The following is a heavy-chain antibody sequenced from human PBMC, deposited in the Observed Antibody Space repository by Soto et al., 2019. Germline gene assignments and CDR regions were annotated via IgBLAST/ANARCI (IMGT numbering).Heavy chain of an antibody. J-gene: IGHJ4*02. Sequence: EVQLVESGGRLVQPGGSLRLSCAASGFTLGNYSMNWARQAPGKGLEWVSYISSSSSTIYYADSVKGRFTISRDNAKNSLYLQMNSLRDEDTAVYYCVRGGAFKIDYWGQGTLVTVSS. CDR1: GFTLGNYS. CDR3: VRGGAFKIDY. CDR2: ISSSSSTI. D-gene: IGHD3-16*01. V-gene: IGHV3-48*02.